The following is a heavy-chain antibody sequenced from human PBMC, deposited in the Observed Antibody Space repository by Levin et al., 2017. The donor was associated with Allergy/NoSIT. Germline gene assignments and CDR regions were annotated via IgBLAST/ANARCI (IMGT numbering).Heavy chain of an antibody. D-gene: IGHD4-11*01. CDR3: AREGVATVTHEAYYYYDYGMDG. CDR2: IYHSGST. J-gene: IGHJ6*02. V-gene: IGHV4-4*02. Sequence: SETLSLTCAVSGGSISSSNWWSWVRQPPGKGLEWIGEIYHSGSTNYNPSLKSRVTISVDKSKNQFSLKLSSVTAADTAVYYCAREGVATVTHEAYYYYDYGMDGWGQGTTVTVSS. CDR1: GGSISSSNW.